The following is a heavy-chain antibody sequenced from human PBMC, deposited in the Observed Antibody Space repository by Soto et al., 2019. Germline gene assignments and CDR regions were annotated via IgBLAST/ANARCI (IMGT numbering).Heavy chain of an antibody. J-gene: IGHJ5*02. CDR2: ISGSGSSI. Sequence: GGSLRLSCAASGFTFGSYAMNWVRQAPGKGLECVSSISGSGSSIYYAGSVKGRFTISRDNSKNTLYLQLNSLRADDTAVYYCARGALCSSTTCYVLSCFDPWGEGTLVTVCS. CDR3: ARGALCSSTTCYVLSCFDP. CDR1: GFTFGSYA. D-gene: IGHD2-2*01. V-gene: IGHV3-23*01.